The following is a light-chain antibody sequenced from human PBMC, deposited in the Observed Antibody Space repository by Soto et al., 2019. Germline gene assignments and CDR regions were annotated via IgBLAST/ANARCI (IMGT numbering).Light chain of an antibody. CDR2: DAS. V-gene: IGKV3-11*01. Sequence: EIVLTQSPVTLSLSPGERATLSCRASQSVDTYLGWYQQKPGQAPRLLIYDASDRATGIPARFSGSGSGTDFTLTISSLEPEDFAVYYCQHRKNWPLTFGGGTKVDIK. J-gene: IGKJ4*01. CDR3: QHRKNWPLT. CDR1: QSVDTY.